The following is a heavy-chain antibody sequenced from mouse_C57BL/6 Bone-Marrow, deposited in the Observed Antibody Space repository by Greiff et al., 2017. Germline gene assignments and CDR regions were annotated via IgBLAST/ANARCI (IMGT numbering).Heavy chain of an antibody. V-gene: IGHV1-81*01. CDR3: ESFITTVVAPIWYAMDY. Sequence: QVQLQQSGAELARPGASVKLSCKASGYTFTSYGISWVKQSTGQGLEWIGEIYPRSGNTYYNEKFKGKATLTADKSSSTAYMELRSLTSEDSAVYVCESFITTVVAPIWYAMDYWGQGTSVTVSS. D-gene: IGHD1-1*01. CDR2: IYPRSGNT. J-gene: IGHJ4*01. CDR1: GYTFTSYG.